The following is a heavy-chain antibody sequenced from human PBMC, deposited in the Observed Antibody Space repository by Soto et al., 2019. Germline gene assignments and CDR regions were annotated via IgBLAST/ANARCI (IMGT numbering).Heavy chain of an antibody. CDR1: GFTFSSYS. V-gene: IGHV3-21*01. Sequence: GRSLRISCAASGFTFSSYSMNWVRQAPGKGLEWVSSISSSSSYIYYADSVKGRFTISRDNAKNSLYLQMNSLRAEDTAVYYCARDSRKVGYGSGYHDGWSYYHYGKAF. D-gene: IGHD3-10*01. CDR3: ARDSRKVGYGSGYHDGWSYYHYGKAF. J-gene: IGHJ6*01. CDR2: ISSSSSYI.